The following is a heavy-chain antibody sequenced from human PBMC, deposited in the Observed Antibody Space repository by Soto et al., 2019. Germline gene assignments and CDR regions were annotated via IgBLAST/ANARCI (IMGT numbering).Heavy chain of an antibody. CDR3: AADSPYDSSGYRGDY. D-gene: IGHD3-22*01. V-gene: IGHV1-58*01. J-gene: IGHJ4*02. CDR2: IVVGSGNT. Sequence: SVKVSCKASGFTFTSSAVQWVRQARGQRLEWIGWIVVGSGNTNYAQKCQERVTITRDMSTSTAYMELSSLRSEDTAVYYCAADSPYDSSGYRGDYWGQGTLVTVSS. CDR1: GFTFTSSA.